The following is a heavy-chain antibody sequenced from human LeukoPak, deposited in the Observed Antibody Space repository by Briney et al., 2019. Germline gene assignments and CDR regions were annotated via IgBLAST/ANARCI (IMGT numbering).Heavy chain of an antibody. CDR2: ISGSGGST. D-gene: IGHD1-26*01. V-gene: IGHV3-23*01. CDR1: GFTFSSYA. J-gene: IGHJ4*02. CDR3: ARAPRYSGSYDY. Sequence: TGGSLRLSCAASGFTFSSYAMSWVRQAPGKGLEWVSAISGSGGSTYYADSVKGRFTISRDNSKNTLYLQMNSLRAEDTAVYYCARAPRYSGSYDYWGQGTLVTVSS.